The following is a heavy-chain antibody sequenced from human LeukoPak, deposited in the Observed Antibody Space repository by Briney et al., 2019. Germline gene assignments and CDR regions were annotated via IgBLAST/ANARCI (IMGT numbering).Heavy chain of an antibody. J-gene: IGHJ4*02. Sequence: PGGSLRLSCAASGFTLSSYWMHWVRQVPGKGLVWVARINPGGSSITYADSVKGRFTISRDNAKNTLYLQMDSLRAEDTGVYYCARSNQADDYWGQGTLVTVSS. V-gene: IGHV3-74*01. CDR2: INPGGSSI. D-gene: IGHD1-14*01. CDR1: GFTLSSYW. CDR3: ARSNQADDY.